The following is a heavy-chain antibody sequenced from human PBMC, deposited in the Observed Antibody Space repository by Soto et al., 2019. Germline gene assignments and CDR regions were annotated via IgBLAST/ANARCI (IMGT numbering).Heavy chain of an antibody. V-gene: IGHV4-30-4*01. Sequence: QVQLQESGPGLVKPSQTLSLTCTVSGGSISSGDYYWSWIRQPPGKGLEWIGYIYYSGSTYYNPSLQSRVTISVDASKNQFSLKLSSVTAADTAVYYCARGAVLVPAANLWGQGTTVTVSS. CDR1: GGSISSGDYY. CDR3: ARGAVLVPAANL. CDR2: IYYSGST. J-gene: IGHJ6*02. D-gene: IGHD2-2*01.